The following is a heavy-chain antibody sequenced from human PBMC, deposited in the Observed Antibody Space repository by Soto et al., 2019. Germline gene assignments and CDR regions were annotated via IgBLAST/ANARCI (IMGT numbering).Heavy chain of an antibody. CDR1: GGSISSGGYY. CDR3: ARDEARSGRFDY. Sequence: LSLTCTVSGGSISSGGYYWSWIRQHPGKGLEWIGYIYYSGSTYYNPSLKSRVTISVDTSKNQFSLKLSSVTAADTAVYYCARDEARSGRFDYWGQGTLVTVSS. J-gene: IGHJ4*02. V-gene: IGHV4-31*03. D-gene: IGHD5-12*01. CDR2: IYYSGST.